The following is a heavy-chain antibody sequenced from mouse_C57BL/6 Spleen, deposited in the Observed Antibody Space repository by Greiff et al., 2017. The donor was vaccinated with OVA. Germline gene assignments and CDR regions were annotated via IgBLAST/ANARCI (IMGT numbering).Heavy chain of an antibody. V-gene: IGHV1-54*01. CDR3: ARYNDYDLDY. J-gene: IGHJ2*01. D-gene: IGHD2-4*01. CDR1: GYAFTNYL. Sequence: QVQLQQSGAELVRPGTSVKVSCKASGYAFTNYLIEWVKQRPGQGLEWIGVINPGSGGTNYNEKFKGKATLTADKSSSTAYMQLSSLTSEDSAVYFCARYNDYDLDYWGQGTTLTVSS. CDR2: INPGSGGT.